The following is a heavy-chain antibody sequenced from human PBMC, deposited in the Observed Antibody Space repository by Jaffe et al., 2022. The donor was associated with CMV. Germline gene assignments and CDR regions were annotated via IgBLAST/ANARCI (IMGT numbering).Heavy chain of an antibody. CDR1: GGSISSSSYY. CDR3: ARVDSRLQDAFDI. D-gene: IGHD3-22*01. Sequence: QLQLQESGPGLVKPSETLSLTCTVSGGSISSSSYYWGWIRQPPGKGLEWIGSIYYSGSTYYNPSLKSRVTISVDTSKNQFSLKLSSVTAADTAVYYCARVDSRLQDAFDIWGQGTMVTVSS. CDR2: IYYSGST. V-gene: IGHV4-39*01. J-gene: IGHJ3*02.